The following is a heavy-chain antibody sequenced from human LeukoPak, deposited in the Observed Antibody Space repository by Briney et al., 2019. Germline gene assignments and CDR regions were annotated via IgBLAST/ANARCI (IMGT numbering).Heavy chain of an antibody. Sequence: PGGSLRLSCAASGFTFSSYWMSWVRQAPGKGLEWVANIKQDGSEKYYVDSVKGRFTISRDNAKNSLYLQMNSLRAEDTAVYYCARDQRRVMRTYEAFDMWGQGTMVTVSS. CDR1: GFTFSSYW. J-gene: IGHJ3*02. D-gene: IGHD3-16*01. V-gene: IGHV3-7*01. CDR2: IKQDGSEK. CDR3: ARDQRRVMRTYEAFDM.